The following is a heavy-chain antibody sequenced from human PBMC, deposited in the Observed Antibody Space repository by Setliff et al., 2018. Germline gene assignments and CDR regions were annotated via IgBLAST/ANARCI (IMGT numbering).Heavy chain of an antibody. Sequence: ASVKVSCKASGNSFSSFSITWVRQAPGQGLEWMGWINPNSGGTNYAQKFQGRVTMTRDTSISTAYMELSRLRSDDTAVYYCARAGLAAAGRKGVLDHWGQGTLVTVSS. CDR2: INPNSGGT. V-gene: IGHV1-2*02. D-gene: IGHD6-13*01. J-gene: IGHJ4*02. CDR3: ARAGLAAAGRKGVLDH. CDR1: GNSFSSFS.